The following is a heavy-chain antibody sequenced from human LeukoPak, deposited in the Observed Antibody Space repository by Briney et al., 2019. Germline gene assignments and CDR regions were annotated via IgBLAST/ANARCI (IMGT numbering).Heavy chain of an antibody. CDR1: GSTLSSYS. CDR2: ISISGSTI. J-gene: IGHJ4*02. V-gene: IGHV3-48*01. CDR3: STAKFDY. Sequence: PGGSLRLSCAATGSTLSSYSMNWVRQAPGKGLEWVSHISISGSTIHYADSVRGRFTISRDSAKNSLYLQMNSLRADDTAVYYCSTAKFDYWGRGTLLTVSS.